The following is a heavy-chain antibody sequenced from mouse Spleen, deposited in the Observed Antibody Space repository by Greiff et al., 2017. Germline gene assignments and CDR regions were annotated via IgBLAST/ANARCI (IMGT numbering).Heavy chain of an antibody. V-gene: IGHV1-63*01. CDR2: IYPGGGYT. D-gene: IGHD2-13*01. J-gene: IGHJ1*01. CDR1: GYTFTNYW. Sequence: QVQLKQSGAELVRPGTSVKMSCKASGYTFTNYWIGWAKQRPGHGLEWIGDIYPGGGYTNYNEKFKGKATLTADKSSSTAYMQFSSLTSEDSAIYYCARQDYSKYFDVWGAGTTVTVSS. CDR3: ARQDYSKYFDV.